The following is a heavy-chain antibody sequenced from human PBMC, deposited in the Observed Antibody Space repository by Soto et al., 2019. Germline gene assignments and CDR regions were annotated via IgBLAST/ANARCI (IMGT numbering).Heavy chain of an antibody. V-gene: IGHV1-18*01. D-gene: IGHD2-2*01. CDR3: AREASVLIPAAQPSRFDS. Sequence: ASVKVSCKGFGYSLMKYGINWVRQAPGQGLEWVGWISPYSGYTHSAQKFHGRLTLTTDTAASTAYMELRILRSADTALYYCAREASVLIPAAQPSRFDSWGQ. J-gene: IGHJ4*01. CDR1: GYSLMKYG. CDR2: ISPYSGYT.